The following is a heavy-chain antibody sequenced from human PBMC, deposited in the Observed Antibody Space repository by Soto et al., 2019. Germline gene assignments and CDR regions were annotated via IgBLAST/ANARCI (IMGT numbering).Heavy chain of an antibody. Sequence: PGASVKVSCKASGYTFTSYYMHWVRQAPGQGLEWMGIINPSGGSTSYAQKFQGRVTMTRDTSTSTVYMELSSLRSEDTAVYYCARESRDIVVVVAANNWFDPWGQGTLVTVSS. J-gene: IGHJ5*02. CDR1: GYTFTSYY. V-gene: IGHV1-46*01. CDR2: INPSGGST. D-gene: IGHD2-15*01. CDR3: ARESRDIVVVVAANNWFDP.